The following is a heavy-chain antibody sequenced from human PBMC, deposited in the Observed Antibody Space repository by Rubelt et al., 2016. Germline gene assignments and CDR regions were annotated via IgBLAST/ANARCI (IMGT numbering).Heavy chain of an antibody. V-gene: IGHV3-21*02. Sequence: EVQLVESGGGLVQPGGSLRLSCAASGFTFSSYSMNWVRQAPGKGLEWVSSISSSSSYIYYADSVKGRFTISRDNAKNSLYRQMNSLGAGDTAGYYCARPTKMATSRGAFDIWGQGTMVTVSS. CDR1: GFTFSSYS. CDR3: ARPTKMATSRGAFDI. D-gene: IGHD5-24*01. CDR2: ISSSSSYI. J-gene: IGHJ3*02.